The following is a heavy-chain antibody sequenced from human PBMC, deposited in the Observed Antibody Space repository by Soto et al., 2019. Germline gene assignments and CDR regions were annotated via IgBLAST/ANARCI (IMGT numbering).Heavy chain of an antibody. Sequence: GASVKVSCKASGYTFTSYAVHWVRQAPGQGLEWMGWINAGNGNTKYSQKFQGRVTITRDTSASTAYMELSSLRSEDTAVYYCARAPDCSSTSCYHWFDHWGQGTLVNVS. CDR3: ARAPDCSSTSCYHWFDH. D-gene: IGHD2-2*01. J-gene: IGHJ5*02. CDR1: GYTFTSYA. CDR2: INAGNGNT. V-gene: IGHV1-3*01.